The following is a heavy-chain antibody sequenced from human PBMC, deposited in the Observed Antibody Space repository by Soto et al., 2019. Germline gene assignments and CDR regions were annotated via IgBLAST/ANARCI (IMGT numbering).Heavy chain of an antibody. CDR2: IYYSGST. Sequence: SETLSLTCTVSSGSISSTIYYWGWIRQPPGKGLEWIGSIYYSGSTHYNPSLKSRVTISVDTSKNQFSLNLSSVTAADTAVYYCARASGQLAYYGMDVWGQGTTVTVSS. V-gene: IGHV4-39*01. CDR3: ARASGQLAYYGMDV. CDR1: SGSISSTIYY. D-gene: IGHD6-13*01. J-gene: IGHJ6*02.